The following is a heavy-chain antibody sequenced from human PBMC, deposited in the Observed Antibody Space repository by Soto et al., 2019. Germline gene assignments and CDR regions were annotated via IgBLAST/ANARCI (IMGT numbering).Heavy chain of an antibody. CDR3: ARDPHPSSGYL. D-gene: IGHD3-22*01. CDR1: GGSISSSFY. Sequence: SETLSLTCTVSGGSISSSFYWDWIRQPPGKGLEWIGNMYSSGSTYYNPSLKSRVTISVDTSKNQFSLKLSSMTAADTAVYYCARDPHPSSGYLWGQGTLVTVSS. CDR2: MYSSGST. V-gene: IGHV4-39*07. J-gene: IGHJ4*02.